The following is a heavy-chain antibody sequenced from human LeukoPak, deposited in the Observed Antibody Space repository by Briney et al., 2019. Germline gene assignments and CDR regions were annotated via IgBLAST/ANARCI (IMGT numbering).Heavy chain of an antibody. CDR2: GYYSGST. V-gene: IGHV4-39*01. D-gene: IGHD1/OR15-1a*01. CDR1: GGSISTSSHY. J-gene: IGHJ4*02. Sequence: PSETLSLTCTVSGGSISTSSHYWGWIRQPPGKGLEWIGSGYYSGSTHYSPSLKSRVTISVDTSKNPFSLNLSSMTAADTAVYYRARRTGTAGGNHFDYWGQGTLVTVSS. CDR3: ARRTGTAGGNHFDY.